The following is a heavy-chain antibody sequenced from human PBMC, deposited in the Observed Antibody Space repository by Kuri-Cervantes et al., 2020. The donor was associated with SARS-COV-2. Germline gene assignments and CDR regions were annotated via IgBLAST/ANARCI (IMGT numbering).Heavy chain of an antibody. CDR1: GFSFSNYA. J-gene: IGHJ4*02. V-gene: IGHV3-30*03. CDR3: ARDPYVGSGYYLLDF. Sequence: GGSLRLSCAASGFSFSNYAMHWVRQAPGKGLEWVEIISYDGGYENYADSVQGRFTISRDNDKHTLYLQVNSVKTEDTAVYYCARDPYVGSGYYLLDFWGQGTLVTVSS. D-gene: IGHD3-22*01. CDR2: ISYDGGYE.